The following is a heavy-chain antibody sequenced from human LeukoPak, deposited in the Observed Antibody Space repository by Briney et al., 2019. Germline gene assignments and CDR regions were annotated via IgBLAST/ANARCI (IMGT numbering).Heavy chain of an antibody. CDR2: IRGDGREE. V-gene: IGHV3-7*01. CDR3: ARDFDAGGAPGDDFDY. Sequence: GGSLRLSCAASKFTFSTYWMTWVRMAPGKGLERVAMIRGDGREEHFVDSVKGRFAISRDNAKNSLALQMNSLRVEDTAVYYCARDFDAGGAPGDDFDYWGRGTLVTVSS. D-gene: IGHD1-26*01. CDR1: KFTFSTYW. J-gene: IGHJ4*02.